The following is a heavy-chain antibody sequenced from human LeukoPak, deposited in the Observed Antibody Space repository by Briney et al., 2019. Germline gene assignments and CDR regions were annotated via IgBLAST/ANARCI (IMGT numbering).Heavy chain of an antibody. CDR3: ARDYYDSSGYYYDAFDI. CDR2: INTYNGNT. CDR1: GYTFTSYG. J-gene: IGHJ3*02. V-gene: IGHV1-18*01. D-gene: IGHD3-22*01. Sequence: ASVKVSCKASGYTFTSYGISWVRQAPGQGLELMGWINTYNGNTNYAQKLQGRVTMTTDTSTNTAYMELRSLRSDDTAVYYCARDYYDSSGYYYDAFDIWGQGTMVTVSS.